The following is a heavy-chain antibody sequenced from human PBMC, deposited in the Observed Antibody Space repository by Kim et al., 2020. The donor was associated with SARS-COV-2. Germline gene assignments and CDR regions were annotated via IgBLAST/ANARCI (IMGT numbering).Heavy chain of an antibody. V-gene: IGHV4-39*01. CDR1: GGSISSSSYY. J-gene: IGHJ4*02. D-gene: IGHD6-13*01. Sequence: SETLSLTCTVSGGSISSSSYYWGWIRQPPGKGLEWIGSIYYSGSTYYNPSLKSRVTISVDTSKNQFSLKLSSVTAADTAVYYCARVGFSSWYRGAFDYWGQGTLVTVSS. CDR2: IYYSGST. CDR3: ARVGFSSWYRGAFDY.